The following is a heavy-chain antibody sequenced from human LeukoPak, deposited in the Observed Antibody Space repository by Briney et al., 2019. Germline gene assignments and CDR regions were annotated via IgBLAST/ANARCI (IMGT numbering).Heavy chain of an antibody. V-gene: IGHV3-43*02. CDR1: GLIFVDYL. D-gene: IGHD6-19*01. CDR3: AKDVLGQQWLVLLPSDP. Sequence: PGGSLTESFPGTGLIFVDYLMHWVGQAGGRGLAGVCLISGSGWSTYYLGSLKGRLTILRDNSKNSLYQQMNSLRTEDTAVYYCAKDVLGQQWLVLLPSDPWGQGTLVTVSS. J-gene: IGHJ5*02. CDR2: ISGSGWST.